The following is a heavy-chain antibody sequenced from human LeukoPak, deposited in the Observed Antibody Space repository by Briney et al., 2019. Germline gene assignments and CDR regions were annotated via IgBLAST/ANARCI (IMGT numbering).Heavy chain of an antibody. Sequence: SGGSLRLSCAASGFTFSSYSMNWVRQAPGKGLEWVSSISSSSSYIYYADSVKGRFTISRDNAKNSLYLQMNSLRAEDTAVYYCARGQGKDDSSGYSYHYYYMDVWGKGTTVTVSS. J-gene: IGHJ6*03. D-gene: IGHD3-22*01. CDR2: ISSSSSYI. V-gene: IGHV3-21*01. CDR3: ARGQGKDDSSGYSYHYYYMDV. CDR1: GFTFSSYS.